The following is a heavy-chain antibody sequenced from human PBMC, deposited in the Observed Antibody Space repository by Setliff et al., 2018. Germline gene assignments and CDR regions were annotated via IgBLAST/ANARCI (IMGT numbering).Heavy chain of an antibody. J-gene: IGHJ4*02. CDR1: GFRFTSHW. CDR3: ARHFGFSAGWYADY. CDR2: IYPGDSDT. D-gene: IGHD6-19*01. V-gene: IGHV5-51*01. Sequence: PGESLKISCQGSGFRFTSHWIGWVRQMPGKGLEWMGIIYPGDSDTRYSPSLQGQVTISADKSITTAYLQWSSLRASDTAMYYCARHFGFSAGWYADYWGQGTLVTVSS.